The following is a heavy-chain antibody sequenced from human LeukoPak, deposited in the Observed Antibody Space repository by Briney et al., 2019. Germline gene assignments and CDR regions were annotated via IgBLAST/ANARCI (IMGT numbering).Heavy chain of an antibody. D-gene: IGHD3-9*01. CDR2: IYYSGST. CDR3: PGEAGIRYFDWLSPLPNYYYYGMDV. Sequence: ASETLPLTCTVSGGSISRYYWSWLRQPPGKGLEWIGYIYYSGSTNYTPSLTSRVTISVDTSKNQFSLKLSSVTAADTAVYFCPGEAGIRYFDWLSPLPNYYYYGMDVWGKGTTVTVSS. CDR1: GGSISRYY. V-gene: IGHV4-59*01. J-gene: IGHJ6*04.